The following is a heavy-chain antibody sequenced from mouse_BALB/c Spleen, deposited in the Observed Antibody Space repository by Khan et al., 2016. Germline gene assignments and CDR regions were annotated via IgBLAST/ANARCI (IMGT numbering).Heavy chain of an antibody. CDR3: ARSGGYYWYFDC. V-gene: IGHV5-17*02. Sequence: EVQLLETGGGLVQPGGSRKLSCAASGFTFSSFGMHWVRQAPEKGLEWVAYISSGSSTIYYADTVKGRFTISRDNPKTTLFLQMTSLRSEDTAMYYCARSGGYYWYFDCWGAGTTVTVSS. CDR2: ISSGSSTI. D-gene: IGHD1-2*01. CDR1: GFTFSSFG. J-gene: IGHJ1*01.